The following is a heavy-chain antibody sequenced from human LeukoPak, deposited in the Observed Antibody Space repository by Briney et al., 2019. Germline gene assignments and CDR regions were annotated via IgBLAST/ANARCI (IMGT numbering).Heavy chain of an antibody. CDR3: AKDMGYGDYGSLGY. V-gene: IGHV3-9*01. D-gene: IGHD4-17*01. Sequence: GRSLRLSCAASGFTFDDYAMHWVRQAPGKGLEWVSGISWNSGSIGYADSVKGRFTISRDNAKNSLYLQMNSLRAEDTALYYCAKDMGYGDYGSLGYWAQGTLVTVSS. CDR2: ISWNSGSI. J-gene: IGHJ4*02. CDR1: GFTFDDYA.